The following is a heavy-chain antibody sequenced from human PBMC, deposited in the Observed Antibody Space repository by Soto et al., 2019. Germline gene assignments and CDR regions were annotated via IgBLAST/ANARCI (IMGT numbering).Heavy chain of an antibody. J-gene: IGHJ4*02. CDR1: GSSISSGDYH. V-gene: IGHV4-30-4*01. CDR3: AREMTTAAYYFDF. Sequence: SETLSLTCTVSGSSISSGDYHWSWLRQTPGKGLEWSGYIYHSGSTFYNPSLRSRVTLSLDTSKNQFSLKLSSVNAADTAIYYCAREMTTAAYYFDFWGQGTLVTVSS. CDR2: IYHSGST. D-gene: IGHD4-17*01.